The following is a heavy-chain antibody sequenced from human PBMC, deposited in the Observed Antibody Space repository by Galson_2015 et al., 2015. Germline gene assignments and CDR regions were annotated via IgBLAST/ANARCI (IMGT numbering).Heavy chain of an antibody. Sequence: LSLTCSVSGDSIATNYWSWIRQVPGRGLEWIGYMYNGGSTDYNPSLESRVTISADTSKNQFSLKLRYATTADTAIYYCARSADTYQWFDPWGHGVLVTVS. V-gene: IGHV4-59*01. D-gene: IGHD2-21*01. CDR2: MYNGGST. CDR1: GDSIATNY. J-gene: IGHJ5*02. CDR3: ARSADTYQWFDP.